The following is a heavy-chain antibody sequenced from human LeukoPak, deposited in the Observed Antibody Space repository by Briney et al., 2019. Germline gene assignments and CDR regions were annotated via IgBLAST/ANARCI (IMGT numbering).Heavy chain of an antibody. CDR3: VRGTGAGRTFYFDN. D-gene: IGHD1-14*01. J-gene: IGHJ4*02. V-gene: IGHV4-4*07. CDR2: IYTSGST. CDR1: GGSISSYY. Sequence: PSETLSLTCTVSGGSISSYYWSWIRQPAGKGLEWIGRIYTSGSTKYNPLLKSRVTISSDTSKNQFSLKLTSVTAADTAVYYCVRGTGAGRTFYFDNWGQGTLVTVSS.